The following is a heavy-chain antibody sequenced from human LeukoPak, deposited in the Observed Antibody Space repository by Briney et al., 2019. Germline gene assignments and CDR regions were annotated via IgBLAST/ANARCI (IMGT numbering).Heavy chain of an antibody. Sequence: GRSLRLSCAASGFTFSSYAMHWVRQAPGKGLEWVANIKQDGSEKYYVDSVKGRFTISRDNAKNSLYLQMNSLRAEDTAVYYCARDPNTGLFDYWGQGTLVTVSS. V-gene: IGHV3-7*01. J-gene: IGHJ4*02. D-gene: IGHD2-8*02. CDR3: ARDPNTGLFDY. CDR1: GFTFSSYA. CDR2: IKQDGSEK.